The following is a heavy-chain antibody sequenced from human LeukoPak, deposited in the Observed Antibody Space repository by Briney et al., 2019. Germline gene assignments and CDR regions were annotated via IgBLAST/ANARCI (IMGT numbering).Heavy chain of an antibody. D-gene: IGHD3-10*01. CDR1: GGSISSSGYY. CDR2: IYSSGNT. V-gene: IGHV4-39*07. J-gene: IGHJ5*02. CDR3: ARWRGYGSGSHVLDNWFDP. Sequence: SETLSLTCTVSGGSISSSGYYWGWIRQPPGKGLEWIGSIYSSGNTYYNPSLKSRVTISVDTSKNQFSLKLSSVTAADTAVYYCARWRGYGSGSHVLDNWFDPWGQGTLVTVSS.